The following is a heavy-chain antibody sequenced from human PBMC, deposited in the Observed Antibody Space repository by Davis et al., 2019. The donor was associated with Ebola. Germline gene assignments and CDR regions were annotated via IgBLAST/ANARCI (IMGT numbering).Heavy chain of an antibody. Sequence: GGSLRLSCAASGFTFSGSAMHWVRQASGKGLEWVGRIRSKANSYATAYAASVKGRFTISRDNSKNTLYLQMNSLRAEDTAVYYCAKDKGKYKYYFDYWGQGTLVTVSS. CDR2: IRSKANSYAT. CDR1: GFTFSGSA. V-gene: IGHV3-73*01. D-gene: IGHD1-1*01. J-gene: IGHJ4*02. CDR3: AKDKGKYKYYFDY.